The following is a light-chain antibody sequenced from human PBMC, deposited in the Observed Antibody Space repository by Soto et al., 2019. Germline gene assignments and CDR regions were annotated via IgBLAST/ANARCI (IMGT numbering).Light chain of an antibody. Sequence: QSVLTQPAAVSGSPGQSITISCIGSNSDLGTYNLVSWYRQHPGKVPKLLIYEGSRRPSGISNRFSGSKSGNTASLTISGLQAEDEADYYCYSKAGSCSFVFGTGTKVTVL. CDR2: EGS. CDR1: NSDLGTYNL. V-gene: IGLV2-23*01. J-gene: IGLJ1*01. CDR3: YSKAGSCSFV.